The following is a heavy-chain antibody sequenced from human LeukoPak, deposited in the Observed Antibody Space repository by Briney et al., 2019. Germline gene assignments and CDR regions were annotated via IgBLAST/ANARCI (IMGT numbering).Heavy chain of an antibody. Sequence: GGSLRLSCAASGFTFSSSAMTWVRQAPGKGLEWVSAISGSGDSTYYADSEKGRFTISRDDSKNMLYLQMSSLRAEDTAVYYCAKSPYDSSSYSFDYWGQGTLVTVSS. V-gene: IGHV3-23*01. D-gene: IGHD3-22*01. CDR2: ISGSGDST. CDR3: AKSPYDSSSYSFDY. J-gene: IGHJ4*02. CDR1: GFTFSSSA.